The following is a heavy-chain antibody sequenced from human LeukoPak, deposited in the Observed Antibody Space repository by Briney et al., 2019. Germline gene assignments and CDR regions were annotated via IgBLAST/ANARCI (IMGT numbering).Heavy chain of an antibody. CDR1: GFSVSSTY. CDR2: IYSGNTT. V-gene: IGHV3-66*01. D-gene: IGHD6-13*01. J-gene: IGHJ4*02. CDR3: ARDIAGYSSSWPPD. Sequence: GGSLRVSCTASGFSVSSTYMSWVRQAPGKGLEWVSVIYSGNTTYYADSVKGRFTISRDNSKNTVYLQMNSLRAEDKAVYYCARDIAGYSSSWPPDWGQGTLVTVSS.